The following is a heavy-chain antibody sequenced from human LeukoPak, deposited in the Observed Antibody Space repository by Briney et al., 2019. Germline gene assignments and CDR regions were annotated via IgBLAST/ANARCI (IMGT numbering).Heavy chain of an antibody. CDR3: ARNFYFDSSGYYHY. V-gene: IGHV1-2*02. J-gene: IGHJ4*02. Sequence: GASVKVSCKASGYTFTGYYMHWVRQAPGQGLEWMGWINPNSGGTNYAQKFQSRVTMTRDTSISTAYMELSRLRSDDTAVYYCARNFYFDSSGYYHYWGQGSLVTVSS. CDR2: INPNSGGT. CDR1: GYTFTGYY. D-gene: IGHD3-22*01.